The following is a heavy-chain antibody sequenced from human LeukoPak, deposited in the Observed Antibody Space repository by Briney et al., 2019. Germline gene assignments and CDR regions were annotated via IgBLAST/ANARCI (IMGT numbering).Heavy chain of an antibody. CDR1: GYTLTELS. Sequence: ASVKVSCKVSGYTLTELSMHWVRQAPGKGLEWMGGFDPEDGETIYAQKFQGRVTMTEDTSTDTAYMELSSLRSEDTAVYYCATDLTTREIVVVVAAIAWGQGTLVTVSS. V-gene: IGHV1-24*01. J-gene: IGHJ5*02. CDR2: FDPEDGET. CDR3: ATDLTTREIVVVVAAIA. D-gene: IGHD2-15*01.